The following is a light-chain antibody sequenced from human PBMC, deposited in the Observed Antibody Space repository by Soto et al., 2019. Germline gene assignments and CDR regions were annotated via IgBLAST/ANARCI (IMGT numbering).Light chain of an antibody. CDR1: QGIRNI. CDR3: LHRYSWPWT. CDR2: AAS. J-gene: IGKJ1*01. V-gene: IGKV1-6*01. Sequence: TQSPSTLSASPGDRVSISCRASQGIRNILAWYQQKPGQAPKLLIFAASNVPGGIPSRFSGSGSGTDFTLTISHVHPEDFAPYYCLHRYSWPWTSGQGTKVDIK.